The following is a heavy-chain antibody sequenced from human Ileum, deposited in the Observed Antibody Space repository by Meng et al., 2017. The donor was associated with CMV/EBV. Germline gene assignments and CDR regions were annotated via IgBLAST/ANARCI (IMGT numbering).Heavy chain of an antibody. CDR1: GLTVSNDY. D-gene: IGHD1-26*01. J-gene: IGHJ4*02. Sequence: CAVSGLTVSNDYTNWVRQAPGKGLEWVSVIYTGGSTDYADSVKGRFTISRDNSKNTLYLQMNSLRPEDTAVYYCARGGSYYGYFDYWGQGTLVTVSS. V-gene: IGHV3-66*02. CDR2: IYTGGST. CDR3: ARGGSYYGYFDY.